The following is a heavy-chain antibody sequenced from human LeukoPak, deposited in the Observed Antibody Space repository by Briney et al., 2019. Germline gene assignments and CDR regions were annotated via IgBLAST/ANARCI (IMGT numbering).Heavy chain of an antibody. D-gene: IGHD6-19*01. V-gene: IGHV1-18*01. J-gene: IGHJ4*02. Sequence: AAVKVSCKASRYTFFPYVISWVRQAPGQGLEWLGWISGHNGNAHYVQEFQDRVTMTTDTSTTTVYMELRSLTSDDAAVYFCARYLGHSSGSKRGFDYWGQGTLVTVSS. CDR3: ARYLGHSSGSKRGFDY. CDR1: RYTFFPYV. CDR2: ISGHNGNA.